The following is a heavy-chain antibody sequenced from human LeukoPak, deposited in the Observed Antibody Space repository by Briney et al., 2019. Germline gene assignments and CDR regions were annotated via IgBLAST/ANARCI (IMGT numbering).Heavy chain of an antibody. CDR3: ARGYSYGYYFDY. J-gene: IGHJ4*02. V-gene: IGHV4-31*03. D-gene: IGHD5-18*01. CDR1: GGSISSGGYY. Sequence: PSETLSLTCTVSGGSISSGGYYWSWIRQHPGKGLEWIGYTYYSGSTYYNPSLKSRVTISVDTSKNQFSLKLSSVTAADTAVYYCARGYSYGYYFDYWGQGTLVTVSS. CDR2: TYYSGST.